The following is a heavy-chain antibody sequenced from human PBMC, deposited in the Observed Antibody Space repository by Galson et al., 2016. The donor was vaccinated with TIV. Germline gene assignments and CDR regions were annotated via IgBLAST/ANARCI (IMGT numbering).Heavy chain of an antibody. Sequence: SETLSLTCAVSRYSITSGYYWGWIRQPPGKGLEWIGNMYHSGNTHYNPSLKSRVTMSVDTSRNLFSLKLASVTAADSAVYFCNHGIMVPTADYWGQGTLVTVSS. J-gene: IGHJ4*02. D-gene: IGHD1-26*01. CDR3: NHGIMVPTADY. V-gene: IGHV4-38-2*01. CDR2: MYHSGNT. CDR1: RYSITSGYY.